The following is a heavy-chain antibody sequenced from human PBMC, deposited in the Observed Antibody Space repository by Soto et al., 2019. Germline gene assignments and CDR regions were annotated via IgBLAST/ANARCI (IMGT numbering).Heavy chain of an antibody. CDR3: GLYYGDTGFVDY. V-gene: IGHV2-5*02. CDR2: IYLDDDK. CDR1: GFSLSTNGVG. Sequence: QITLKESGPALVKPTQTLTLTCTFSGFSLSTNGVGVGWIRQPPGKALEWLALIYLDDDKRYSPSLKSWTTITKNTSKIQVVLTMANKAAVDTATCCCGLYYGDTGFVDYWGQGTLVTVSS. J-gene: IGHJ4*02. D-gene: IGHD4-17*01.